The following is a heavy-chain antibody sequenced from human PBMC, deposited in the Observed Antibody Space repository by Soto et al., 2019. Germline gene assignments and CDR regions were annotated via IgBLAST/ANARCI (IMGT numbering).Heavy chain of an antibody. Sequence: GGSLRLSCAASGFTFSTFWMNWARQAPGKGLEWVADINADGSEKYYVDSVKGRFTISRDNAKNSLYLQMNSLRAENTAVYYCLGLAYWGQGTLVTVSS. CDR1: GFTFSTFW. D-gene: IGHD2-8*02. CDR2: INADGSEK. CDR3: LGLAY. V-gene: IGHV3-7*01. J-gene: IGHJ4*02.